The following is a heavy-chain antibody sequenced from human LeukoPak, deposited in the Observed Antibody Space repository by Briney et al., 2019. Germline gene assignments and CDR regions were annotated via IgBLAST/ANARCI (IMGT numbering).Heavy chain of an antibody. J-gene: IGHJ4*02. CDR2: ISYHGSNK. D-gene: IGHD6-19*01. Sequence: GGSLRLSCAASGFTFSSCGMHWVRQAPGKGLEWVAVISYHGSNKYYADSVKGRFTISRDNSKNTLYLQMNSLRAEDTAMYYCAKGHSSGWYYFDYWGQGTLVTVSS. CDR1: GFTFSSCG. V-gene: IGHV3-30*18. CDR3: AKGHSSGWYYFDY.